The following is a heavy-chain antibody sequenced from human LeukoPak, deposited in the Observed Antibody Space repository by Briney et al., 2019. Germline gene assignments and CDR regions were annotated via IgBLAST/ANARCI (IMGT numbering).Heavy chain of an antibody. CDR3: ARVRSNDYVWGTLSYYFDY. CDR2: IIPIFGTA. Sequence: GASVKVSCEASGGTFSSYAISWVRQAPGQGLEWMGGIIPIFGTANYAQKFQGRVTITADESTSTAYMELSSLRSEDTAVYYCARVRSNDYVWGTLSYYFDYWGQGTLVTVSS. D-gene: IGHD3-16*01. V-gene: IGHV1-69*13. J-gene: IGHJ4*02. CDR1: GGTFSSYA.